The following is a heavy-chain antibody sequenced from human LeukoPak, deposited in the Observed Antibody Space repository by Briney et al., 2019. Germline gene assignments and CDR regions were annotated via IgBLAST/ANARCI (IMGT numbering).Heavy chain of an antibody. V-gene: IGHV4-39*07. D-gene: IGHD1-1*01. CDR2: IHYSGST. J-gene: IGHJ4*02. CDR3: ARETNGGTYYFDY. CDR1: GGSSSSVNYN. Sequence: SETLSLTYTVSGGSSSSVNYNWGWNRQPPVKGLEWSGSIHYSGSTYYNPSLKSRVTISVDTSKNQFSLKLSSVPAADTAVYYCARETNGGTYYFDYWGQGTLVTVSS.